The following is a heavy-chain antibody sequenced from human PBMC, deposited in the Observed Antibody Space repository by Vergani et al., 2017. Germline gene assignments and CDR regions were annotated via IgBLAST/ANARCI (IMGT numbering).Heavy chain of an antibody. CDR1: GGSISSYY. CDR2: IYYSGST. CDR3: ARLGSSYGYYYYGMDV. Sequence: QVQLQESGPGLVKPSETLSLTCTVSGGSISSYYWSWIRQPPGKGLEWIGYIYYSGSTNYNPSLKSRVTISVDTSKNQFSLKLSSVTAADTAVYYCARLGSSYGYYYYGMDVWGQGTTVTVSS. J-gene: IGHJ6*02. D-gene: IGHD6-6*01. V-gene: IGHV4-59*01.